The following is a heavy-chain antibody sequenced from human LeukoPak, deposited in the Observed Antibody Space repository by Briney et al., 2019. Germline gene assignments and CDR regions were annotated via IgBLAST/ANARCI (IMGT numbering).Heavy chain of an antibody. CDR2: IYYSGSS. Sequence: SETLSLTCAVYGGSFSGYYWGWIRQPPGKGLEWIGSIYYSGSSYYNPSLKSRVTISVDTSKNQFSLKLSSVTAADTAVYYCARLFYYDSSGWFDSWGQGTLVTVSS. CDR3: ARLFYYDSSGWFDS. D-gene: IGHD3-22*01. V-gene: IGHV4-39*01. J-gene: IGHJ5*01. CDR1: GGSFSGYY.